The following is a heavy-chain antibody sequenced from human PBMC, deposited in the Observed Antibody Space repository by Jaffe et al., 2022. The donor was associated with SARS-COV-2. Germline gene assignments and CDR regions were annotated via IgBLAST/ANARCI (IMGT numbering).Heavy chain of an antibody. CDR2: ISYDGSNK. Sequence: QVQLVESGGGVVQPGRSLRLSCAASGFTFSSYAMHWVRQAPGKGLEWVAVISYDGSNKYYADSVKGRFTISRDNSKNTLYLQMNSLRAEDTAVYYCARIADSSGYYSDYWGQGTLVTVSS. J-gene: IGHJ4*02. V-gene: IGHV3-30-3*01. CDR1: GFTFSSYA. CDR3: ARIADSSGYYSDY. D-gene: IGHD3-22*01.